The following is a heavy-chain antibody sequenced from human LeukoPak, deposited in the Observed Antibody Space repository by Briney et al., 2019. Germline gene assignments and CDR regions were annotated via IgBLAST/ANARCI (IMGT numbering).Heavy chain of an antibody. J-gene: IGHJ4*02. D-gene: IGHD6-13*01. CDR2: INPNSGGT. V-gene: IGHV1-2*04. Sequence: GASVKVSCKASGGTFSSYAISWVRQAPGQGLEWMGWINPNSGGTNYAQKFQGWVTMTRDTSISTAYMELSRLRSDDTAVYYCARASGIAAAGSYYFDYWGQGTLVTVSS. CDR1: GGTFSSYA. CDR3: ARASGIAAAGSYYFDY.